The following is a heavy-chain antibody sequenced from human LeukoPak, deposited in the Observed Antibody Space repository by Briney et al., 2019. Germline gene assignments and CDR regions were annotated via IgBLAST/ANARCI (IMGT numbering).Heavy chain of an antibody. Sequence: PSETLSLTCTVSGGSISSSSYYWGWIRQSPGKGLEWIGSIYYSGSTYYNPSLKSRVTISVDTSKNQFSLKLSSVTAADTAVYYCARQRRYFDWSPGGYFDYWGQGTLVTVSS. V-gene: IGHV4-39*01. J-gene: IGHJ4*02. CDR2: IYYSGST. D-gene: IGHD3-9*01. CDR3: ARQRRYFDWSPGGYFDY. CDR1: GGSISSSSYY.